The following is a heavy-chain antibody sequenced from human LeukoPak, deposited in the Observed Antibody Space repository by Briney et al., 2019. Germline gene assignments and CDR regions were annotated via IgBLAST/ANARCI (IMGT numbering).Heavy chain of an antibody. CDR2: ISSSSSYT. V-gene: IGHV3-11*06. Sequence: GGSLRLSCAASGFTFSDYYMSWIRQAPGKGLEWVSYISSSSSYTDYADSVKGRFTISRDNAKNSLYLQMNSLRAEDTAVYYCARDFPYGSGSYYYYYGMDVWGKGTTVTVSS. CDR1: GFTFSDYY. J-gene: IGHJ6*04. D-gene: IGHD3-10*01. CDR3: ARDFPYGSGSYYYYYGMDV.